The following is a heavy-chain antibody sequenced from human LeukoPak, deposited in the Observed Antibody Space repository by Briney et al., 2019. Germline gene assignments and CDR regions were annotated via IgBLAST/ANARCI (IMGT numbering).Heavy chain of an antibody. CDR2: IIPIFGTA. J-gene: IGHJ4*02. CDR3: ARESPLRFLEWLFDY. CDR1: GGTFSSYA. Sequence: GASVKVSCKASGGTFSSYAISWMRQAPGQGLEWMGRIIPIFGTANYAQKFQGRVTITTDESTSTAYMELSSLRSEDTAVYYCARESPLRFLEWLFDYWGQGTLVTVSS. D-gene: IGHD3-3*01. V-gene: IGHV1-69*05.